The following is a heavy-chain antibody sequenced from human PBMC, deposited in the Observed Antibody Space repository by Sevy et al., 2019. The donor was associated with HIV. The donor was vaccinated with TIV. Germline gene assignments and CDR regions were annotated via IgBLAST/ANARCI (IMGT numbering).Heavy chain of an antibody. Sequence: GGSLRLSCAASGFTFSSYAMGWVRQAPGKGLEWVSAISGIGGSTYYAGSVKGRFTISRDNSKNTLYLQMNSLRAEDTAVYYRAKDSLQYYFDYWGQGTLVTVSS. D-gene: IGHD4-4*01. J-gene: IGHJ4*02. CDR2: ISGIGGST. CDR1: GFTFSSYA. CDR3: AKDSLQYYFDY. V-gene: IGHV3-23*01.